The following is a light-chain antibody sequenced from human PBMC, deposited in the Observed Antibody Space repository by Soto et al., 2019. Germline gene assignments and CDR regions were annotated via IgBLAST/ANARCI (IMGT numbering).Light chain of an antibody. CDR2: GAS. CDR3: QQYGNSPTT. Sequence: EIVLTQSPGTLSLSPGERATLSCRASQSVSSSYLAWYQQRPGQAPKLLISGASSRATGVPDRFSGSGSGTDFTLTINRLEPEDFALYYCQQYGNSPTTFGQGTKVEIK. J-gene: IGKJ1*01. V-gene: IGKV3-20*01. CDR1: QSVSSSY.